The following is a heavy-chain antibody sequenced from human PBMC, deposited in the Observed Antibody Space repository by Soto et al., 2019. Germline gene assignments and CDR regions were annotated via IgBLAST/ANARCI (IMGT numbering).Heavy chain of an antibody. V-gene: IGHV5-51*01. CDR2: IYPVDSDT. CDR1: GYSFSSYW. CDR3: VRQTPPGSSSHGLDF. Sequence: GQSLKISCRVSGYSFSSYWIGWVRQMPGKGLEWMGIIYPVDSDTRYSPSFQGQVTISADKSISTAYLQWSSLKASDTAMYYCVRQTPPGSSSHGLDFWGQGTLVTVSS. D-gene: IGHD6-6*01. J-gene: IGHJ4*02.